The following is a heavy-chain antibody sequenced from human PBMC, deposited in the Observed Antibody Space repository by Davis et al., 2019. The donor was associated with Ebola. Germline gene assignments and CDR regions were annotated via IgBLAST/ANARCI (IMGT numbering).Heavy chain of an antibody. V-gene: IGHV5-51*01. CDR2: IYPGYSDT. D-gene: IGHD2-2*02. CDR1: GYSFTSYW. J-gene: IGHJ6*03. CDR3: ARQGRFCSGTSCYNGDYYYYMDV. Sequence: GESLKISCKGSGYSFTSYWIGWVRQMPGKGLEWMGIIYPGYSDTRYSPSFQGQVTISADKSISTAYLQWSSLKASDTAMYYCARQGRFCSGTSCYNGDYYYYMDVWGKGTTVTVSS.